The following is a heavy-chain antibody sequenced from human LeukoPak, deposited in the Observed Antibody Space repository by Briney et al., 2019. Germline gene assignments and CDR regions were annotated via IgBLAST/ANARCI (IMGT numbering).Heavy chain of an antibody. CDR3: ARFPDPNYYDSSGFRGDIGAFDI. J-gene: IGHJ3*02. V-gene: IGHV1-8*03. D-gene: IGHD3-22*01. Sequence: ASVKVSCKASGYTFTSYDINWVRQATGQGLEWMGWMNPNSGNTGCAQKFQGRVTITRNTSISTAYMELSSLRSEDTAMYYCARFPDPNYYDSSGFRGDIGAFDIWGQGTMVTVSS. CDR1: GYTFTSYD. CDR2: MNPNSGNT.